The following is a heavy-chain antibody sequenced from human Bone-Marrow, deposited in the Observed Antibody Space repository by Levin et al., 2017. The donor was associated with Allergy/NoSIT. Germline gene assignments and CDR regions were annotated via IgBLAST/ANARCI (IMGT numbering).Heavy chain of an antibody. J-gene: IGHJ4*02. Sequence: SQTLSLTCTVSGGSITTYYWSWLRQPPGKGLEWIAYIYYSGGTNYNPSLKSRVTMSVDTSKNQFSLQLSSVTAADTAVYYCARDRPGNYFDYWGQGTLVTVSS. V-gene: IGHV4-59*01. CDR2: IYYSGGT. CDR1: GGSITTYY. D-gene: IGHD1-1*01. CDR3: ARDRPGNYFDY.